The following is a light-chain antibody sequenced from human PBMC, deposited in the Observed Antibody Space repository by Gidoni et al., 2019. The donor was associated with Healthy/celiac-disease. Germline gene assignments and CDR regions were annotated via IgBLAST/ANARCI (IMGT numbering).Light chain of an antibody. CDR1: QGISSY. J-gene: IGKJ2*01. CDR2: AAS. V-gene: IGKV1-8*01. Sequence: AIRITQSPSSLSASTGDRVTITCRASQGISSYLAWYQQKPGKAPKLLIYAASTLQSGVPSRFSGSGSGTDFTLTISCLQSEDFATYYWQQYYSYPQTFGQGTKLEIK. CDR3: QQYYSYPQT.